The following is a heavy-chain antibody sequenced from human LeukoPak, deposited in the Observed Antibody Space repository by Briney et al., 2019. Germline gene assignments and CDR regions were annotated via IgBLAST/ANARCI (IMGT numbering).Heavy chain of an antibody. J-gene: IGHJ4*02. CDR3: ARDYRYYYDSSGYSVIDY. CDR2: IYYSGST. Sequence: SETLSLTCTASGGSISSSSYYWGWIRQPPGKGLEWIGSIYYSGSTYYNPSLKSRVTISVDTSKNQFSLKLSSVTAADTAVYYCARDYRYYYDSSGYSVIDYWGQGTLVTVSS. V-gene: IGHV4-39*07. D-gene: IGHD3-22*01. CDR1: GGSISSSSYY.